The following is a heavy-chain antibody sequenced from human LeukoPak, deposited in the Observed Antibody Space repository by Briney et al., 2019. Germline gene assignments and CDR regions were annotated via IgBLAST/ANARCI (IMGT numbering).Heavy chain of an antibody. CDR2: IYSGGST. CDR1: GFTVRSNY. D-gene: IGHD3-10*01. CDR3: ARALTMDRGGFDP. V-gene: IGHV3-53*01. Sequence: PGGSLRLSCAVSGFTVRSNYMSWVRQAPGKGLEWVSVIYSGGSTYCADSVKGRFTISRDNSKNTLYLQMNSLRAEDTAVYYCARALTMDRGGFDPWGQGTLVTVSS. J-gene: IGHJ5*02.